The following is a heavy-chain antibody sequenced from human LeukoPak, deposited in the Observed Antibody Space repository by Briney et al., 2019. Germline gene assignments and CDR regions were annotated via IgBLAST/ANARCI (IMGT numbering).Heavy chain of an antibody. Sequence: SVKVSCKASGGTFSSYAISWVRQAPGQGLEWMGGIIPIFGTANYAQKFQGRVTITTDESTSTAYMELSSLRSEDTAVYYCARAPGAGDAFDIWGQGTMVTVSS. CDR2: IIPIFGTA. J-gene: IGHJ3*02. V-gene: IGHV1-69*05. CDR3: ARAPGAGDAFDI. D-gene: IGHD6-19*01. CDR1: GGTFSSYA.